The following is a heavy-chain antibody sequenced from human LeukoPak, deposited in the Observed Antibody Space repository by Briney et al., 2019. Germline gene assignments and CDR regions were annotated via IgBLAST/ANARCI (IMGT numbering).Heavy chain of an antibody. CDR1: GFTFSSYA. D-gene: IGHD3-22*01. CDR2: ISGSGGST. CDR3: ATYSSLNAREFQY. J-gene: IGHJ1*01. Sequence: GRSLRLSCAASGFTFSSYAMSWVRQAPGKGLEWVSAISGSGGSTYYADSVKGRFTISRDNSKNTLYLQMNSLRAEDTAVYYCATYSSLNAREFQYWGQGTLVTVSS. V-gene: IGHV3-23*01.